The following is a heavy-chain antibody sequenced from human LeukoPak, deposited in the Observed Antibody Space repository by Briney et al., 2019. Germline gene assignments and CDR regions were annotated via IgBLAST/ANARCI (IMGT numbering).Heavy chain of an antibody. J-gene: IGHJ4*02. V-gene: IGHV3-7*01. CDR1: GFTFSTYR. CDR3: ARCPYDSTGYYSVPSHLDY. CDR2: IKQDGSAK. Sequence: GGSLRLSCAASGFTFSTYRMTWVRQAPGKGLEWVANIKQDGSAKYYVDSLRGRFSISRDNVKNSLFLQMNSLSTGDTAVYYCARCPYDSTGYYSVPSHLDYWGQGTLVTVSS. D-gene: IGHD3-22*01.